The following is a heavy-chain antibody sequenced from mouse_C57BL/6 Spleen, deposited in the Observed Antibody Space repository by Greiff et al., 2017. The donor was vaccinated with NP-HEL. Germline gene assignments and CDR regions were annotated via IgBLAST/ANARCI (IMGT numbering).Heavy chain of an antibody. V-gene: IGHV8-8*01. CDR1: GFSLSTFGMG. Sequence: QVTLKESGPGILQPSQTLSLTCSFSGFSLSTFGMGVGWIRQPSGKGLEWLAPIWWDDDKYYNPALKSRLTISKDTSKNQVFLKIANVDTADTATYYCARIALDSSGYGFAYWGQGTLVTVSA. D-gene: IGHD3-2*02. J-gene: IGHJ3*01. CDR3: ARIALDSSGYGFAY. CDR2: IWWDDDK.